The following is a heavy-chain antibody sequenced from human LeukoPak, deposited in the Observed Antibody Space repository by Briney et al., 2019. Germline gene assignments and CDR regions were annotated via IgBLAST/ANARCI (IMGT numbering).Heavy chain of an antibody. CDR2: IKQDGSEK. V-gene: IGHV3-7*01. D-gene: IGHD2-2*01. CDR1: GFTFSSYW. J-gene: IGHJ5*02. CDR3: ARDPHIVVVPAVGWFDP. Sequence: GGSLRLSCAASGFTFSSYWMSWVRQAPGKGLEWVANIKQDGSEKYYVDSVKGRFTISRDNAKNSLYLQMNSLRAEDTAVYYCARDPHIVVVPAVGWFDPWGQGTLVTVSS.